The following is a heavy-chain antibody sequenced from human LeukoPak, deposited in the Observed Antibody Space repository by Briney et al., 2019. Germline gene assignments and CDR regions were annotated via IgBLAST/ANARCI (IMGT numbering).Heavy chain of an antibody. CDR3: ARSQLTREWDVAFDI. J-gene: IGHJ3*02. Sequence: SVKVSCKASGGTFSSYAISWVRQAPGQGLEWMGGIIPIFGTANYAQKFQGRITITADESTSTAYMELSSLRSEDTAVYYCARSQLTREWDVAFDIWGQGTMVTVSS. V-gene: IGHV1-69*01. D-gene: IGHD1-26*01. CDR1: GGTFSSYA. CDR2: IIPIFGTA.